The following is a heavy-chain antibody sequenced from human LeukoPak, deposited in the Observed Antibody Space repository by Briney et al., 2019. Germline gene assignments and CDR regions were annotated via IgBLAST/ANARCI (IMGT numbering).Heavy chain of an antibody. CDR3: GKGSSTSGCPDY. D-gene: IGHD6-19*01. J-gene: IGHJ4*02. Sequence: GGSLRLSCAASGFTFNSYGMHWVRQAPGKGLDWVAFIRYDGSIKHYADSVKSRFTISRDNSKNTLFLQMNGLRPEDTAVYYCGKGSSTSGCPDYWGQGTLVTVSS. CDR2: IRYDGSIK. V-gene: IGHV3-30*02. CDR1: GFTFNSYG.